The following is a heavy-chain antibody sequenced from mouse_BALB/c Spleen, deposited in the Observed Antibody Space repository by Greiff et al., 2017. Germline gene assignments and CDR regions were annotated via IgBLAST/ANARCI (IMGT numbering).Heavy chain of an antibody. J-gene: IGHJ3*01. Sequence: VQVVESGPGLVAPSQSLSITCTVSGFSLTDYGVSWIRQPPGKGLEWLGVIWGGGSTYYNSALKSRLSISKDNSKSQVFLKMNSLQTDDTAMYYCAKHGAYRYDGSWFAYWGQGTLVTVSA. CDR3: AKHGAYRYDGSWFAY. CDR2: IWGGGST. V-gene: IGHV2-6-5*01. CDR1: GFSLTDYG. D-gene: IGHD2-14*01.